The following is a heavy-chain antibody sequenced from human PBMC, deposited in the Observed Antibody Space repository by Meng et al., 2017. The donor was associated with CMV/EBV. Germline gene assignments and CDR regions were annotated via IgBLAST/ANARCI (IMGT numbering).Heavy chain of an antibody. CDR1: GGSFSGYY. Sequence: LSRTCAVYGGSFSGYYWSWVRQPPGKGLEWIGEINHSGSTNYNPYLKSRVTISVDTTKNQFSLKLSSVTAADTAVYYCARASSGWIGYWGQGTLVTVSS. CDR2: INHSGST. D-gene: IGHD6-19*01. V-gene: IGHV4-34*01. CDR3: ARASSGWIGY. J-gene: IGHJ4*02.